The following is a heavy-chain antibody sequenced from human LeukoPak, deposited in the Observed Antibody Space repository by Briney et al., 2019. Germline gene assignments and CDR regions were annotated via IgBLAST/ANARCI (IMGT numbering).Heavy chain of an antibody. CDR2: ISWNSGSI. V-gene: IGHV3-9*01. CDR1: GFTFDDYA. D-gene: IGHD2-2*01. CDR3: ARDCGTTSCYDFPDFDY. Sequence: PGGSLRLSCAASGFTFDDYAMHWVRQAPGKGLEWVSGISWNSGSIGYADSVKGRFTISRNNAKNSLYLQMNSLRAEDTAVYYCARDCGTTSCYDFPDFDYWGQGTLVTVSS. J-gene: IGHJ4*02.